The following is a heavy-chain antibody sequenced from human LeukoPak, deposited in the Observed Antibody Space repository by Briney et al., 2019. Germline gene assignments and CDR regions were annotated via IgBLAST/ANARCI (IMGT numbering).Heavy chain of an antibody. CDR1: GFVFSSYG. J-gene: IGHJ4*02. D-gene: IGHD6-13*01. CDR3: AKSQTGYSSSWYTGGLDY. V-gene: IGHV3-23*01. CDR2: ISGSGGST. Sequence: GGSLRLSCAAPGFVFSSYGMNWVRQAPGKGLEWVSGISGSGGSTYYADSVEGRFTISRDNSKNTLYLQMNSLRAEDTAVYYCAKSQTGYSSSWYTGGLDYWGQGTLVTVSS.